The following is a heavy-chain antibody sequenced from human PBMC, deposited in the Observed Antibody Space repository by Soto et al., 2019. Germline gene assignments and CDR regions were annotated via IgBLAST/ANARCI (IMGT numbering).Heavy chain of an antibody. CDR1: GFTFSSYG. CDR2: IWYDGSNK. D-gene: IGHD1-26*01. Sequence: QVQLVESGGGMVQPGRSLRLSCAASGFTFSSYGMHWVRQAPGKGLEWVAVIWYDGSNKYYADSVKGRFTISRDNSKNTLYLQMNSLRAEDTAVYYCARSSGSYLAYFDYWGQGTLVTVSS. V-gene: IGHV3-33*01. J-gene: IGHJ4*02. CDR3: ARSSGSYLAYFDY.